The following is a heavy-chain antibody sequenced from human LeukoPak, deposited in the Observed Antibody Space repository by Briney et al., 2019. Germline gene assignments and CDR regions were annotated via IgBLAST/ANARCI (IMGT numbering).Heavy chain of an antibody. J-gene: IGHJ5*02. D-gene: IGHD1-1*01. CDR1: GSSISGYY. Sequence: SETLSLTCTVSGSSISGYYWSWIRLPPGKGLEWIGYIYYTGSTNYNPSLKSRVIISLDTSKNQFSLSLTSVTAADTAVYYCARTGMDNPHPFNWFDPWGQGTLVTVSS. V-gene: IGHV4-59*08. CDR3: ARTGMDNPHPFNWFDP. CDR2: IYYTGST.